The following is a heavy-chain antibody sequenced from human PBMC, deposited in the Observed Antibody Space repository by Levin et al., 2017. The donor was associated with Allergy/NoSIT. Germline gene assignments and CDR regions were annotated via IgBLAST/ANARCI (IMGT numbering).Heavy chain of an antibody. Sequence: KASETLSLTCTVSGASISSYYWSWIRQPPGKGLEWIAYIYHSGPTNYNPSLKSRVSISVDTSKNQLSLKLSSVTAADTAVYYCARAGPEYSTSWYYDPAFDIWGQGTMVTVSS. V-gene: IGHV4-59*01. CDR1: GASISSYY. J-gene: IGHJ3*02. D-gene: IGHD6-13*01. CDR2: IYHSGPT. CDR3: ARAGPEYSTSWYYDPAFDI.